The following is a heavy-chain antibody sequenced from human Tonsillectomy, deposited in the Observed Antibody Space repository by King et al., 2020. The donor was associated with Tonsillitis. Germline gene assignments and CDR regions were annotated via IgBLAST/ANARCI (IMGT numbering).Heavy chain of an antibody. CDR1: CGSITSGGYY. J-gene: IGHJ5*02. D-gene: IGHD3-10*01. Sequence: VQLQESGPGLVKPSQTLSLTCTVSCGSITSGGYYSSWFCQPPRKGLDWIGDTYYIGSPYYTPSLKSRVTISVDTSKNQFSLRLSSVSAADTAVYYCARWKVRGVIITDVDPWGQGTLVTVSS. CDR3: ARWKVRGVIITDVDP. CDR2: TYYIGSP. V-gene: IGHV4-30-4*01.